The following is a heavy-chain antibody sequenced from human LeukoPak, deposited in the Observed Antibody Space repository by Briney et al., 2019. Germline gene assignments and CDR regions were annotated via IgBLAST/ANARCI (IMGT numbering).Heavy chain of an antibody. CDR1: GFTFSSYE. J-gene: IGHJ4*02. CDR2: ISSSGSTI. D-gene: IGHD3-22*01. CDR3: ARLKRNGYYDSSGYYYFDY. Sequence: PGGSLRLSCVASGFTFSSYEMNWVRQAPGKGLEWVSYISSSGSTIYYADSVKGRFTISRDNAKNSLYLQMNSLRAEDTAVYYCARLKRNGYYDSSGYYYFDYWGQGTLVTVSS. V-gene: IGHV3-48*03.